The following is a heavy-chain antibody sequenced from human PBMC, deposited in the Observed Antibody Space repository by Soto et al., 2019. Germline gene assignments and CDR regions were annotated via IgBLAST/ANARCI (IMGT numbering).Heavy chain of an antibody. CDR2: IYWNDDK. J-gene: IGHJ4*02. D-gene: IGHD3-16*02. V-gene: IGHV2-5*01. CDR3: AHRDISSFGGVIAFRPPDY. CDR1: GFSLSTSGVG. Sequence: GSGPTLVNPTQTLTLACTFSGFSLSTSGVGVGWIRQPPGKALEWLALIYWNDDKRYSPSLKSRLTITKDTSKNQVVLTMTNMDPVDTATYYCAHRDISSFGGVIAFRPPDYWGQGTLVTVSS.